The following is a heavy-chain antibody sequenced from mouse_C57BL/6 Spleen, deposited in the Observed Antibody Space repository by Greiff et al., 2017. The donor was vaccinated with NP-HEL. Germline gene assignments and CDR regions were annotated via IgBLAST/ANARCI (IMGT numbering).Heavy chain of an antibody. V-gene: IGHV1-7*01. Sequence: QVHVKQSGAELAKPGASVKLSCKASGYTFTSYWMHWVKQRPGQGLEWIGYINPSSGYTKYNQKFKDKATLTADKSSSTAYMQLSSLTYEDSAVYYCARPITTVPSWFAYWGQGTLVTVSA. CDR3: ARPITTVPSWFAY. J-gene: IGHJ3*01. CDR2: INPSSGYT. D-gene: IGHD1-1*01. CDR1: GYTFTSYW.